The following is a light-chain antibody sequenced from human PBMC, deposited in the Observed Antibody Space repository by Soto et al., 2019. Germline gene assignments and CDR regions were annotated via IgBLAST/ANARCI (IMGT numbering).Light chain of an antibody. CDR1: QSVSGW. CDR3: QHYNSYSEA. J-gene: IGKJ1*01. V-gene: IGKV1-5*01. CDR2: DAS. Sequence: DIQVTQSPSTRSASMGDTVTVTCRASQSVSGWLAWYQQKPGEAPKLLIYDASALPRGVPSRFSGSGSGTEFTLTISSLQPDDFATYYCQHYNSYSEAFGQGTKVDIK.